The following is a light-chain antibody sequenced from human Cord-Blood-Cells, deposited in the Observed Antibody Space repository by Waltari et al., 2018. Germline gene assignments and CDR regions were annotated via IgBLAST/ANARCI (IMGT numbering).Light chain of an antibody. J-gene: IGKJ1*01. CDR3: QQYNSYWT. CDR2: KAS. V-gene: IGKV1-5*03. Sequence: DIQMTQSPSTLSASVGDLVTITCRASQSISSWLAWYQQKPGKAPKLLIYKASSLESGVPSRFSGSGSGTEFTLTISSLQPDDFATYYCQQYNSYWTFGQGTKVEIK. CDR1: QSISSW.